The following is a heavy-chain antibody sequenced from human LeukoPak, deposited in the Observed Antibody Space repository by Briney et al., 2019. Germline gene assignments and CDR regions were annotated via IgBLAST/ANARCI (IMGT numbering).Heavy chain of an antibody. J-gene: IGHJ4*02. CDR3: ARVYYYGSGSYYNVNPYYFDY. D-gene: IGHD3-10*01. CDR1: GYTFTGYY. Sequence: ASVKVSCKASGYTFTGYYMHWVRQAPGQGLEWMGRINPNSGGTNYAQKFQGRVTMTRDTTIRTAYMELSRLRSDDTAVYYCARVYYYGSGSYYNVNPYYFDYWGQGTLVTVSS. V-gene: IGHV1-2*06. CDR2: INPNSGGT.